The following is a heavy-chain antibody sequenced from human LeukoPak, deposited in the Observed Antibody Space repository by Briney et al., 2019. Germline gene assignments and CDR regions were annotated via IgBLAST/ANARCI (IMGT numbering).Heavy chain of an antibody. CDR3: ATDVETNSANLLFDY. J-gene: IGHJ4*02. CDR2: INPNSGGT. CDR1: GYTFTGYY. D-gene: IGHD1-1*01. Sequence: VASVKVSCKASGYTFTGYYMHWVRQAPGQGLEWMGWINPNSGGTNYAQKFQGRVTMTEDTSTDTAYMELSSLRSEDTAMYYCATDVETNSANLLFDYWGQGTLVTVSS. V-gene: IGHV1-2*02.